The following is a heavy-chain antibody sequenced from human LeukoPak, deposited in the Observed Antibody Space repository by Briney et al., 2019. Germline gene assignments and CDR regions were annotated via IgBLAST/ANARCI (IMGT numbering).Heavy chain of an antibody. V-gene: IGHV4-59*01. CDR1: GGSISTFY. J-gene: IGHJ1*01. D-gene: IGHD3-22*01. Sequence: PSETLSLTCTVSGGSISTFYWSWIRQPPGKGLEWIGYIYYSGSTNYNPSLKSRVTISLDTSKNQFSLKLSSVTAADTAVYYCARGPGDDSSGYSVEYFQHWGQGTLVTVSS. CDR3: ARGPGDDSSGYSVEYFQH. CDR2: IYYSGST.